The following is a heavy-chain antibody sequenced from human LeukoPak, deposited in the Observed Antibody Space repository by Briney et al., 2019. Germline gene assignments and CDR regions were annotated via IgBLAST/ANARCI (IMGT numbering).Heavy chain of an antibody. Sequence: GGSLRLSCVGSGFIFSGYWMNWVRQAPGQGLEWVSWISNSGDTKHYADSVKGRFTISRDNGKETVYLVLNSLRAEDTAVYYCARVRKDIQSMVRGQNYYYYYMDVWGKGTTVTISS. CDR2: ISNSGDTK. CDR3: ARVRKDIQSMVRGQNYYYYYMDV. D-gene: IGHD3-10*01. CDR1: GFIFSGYW. V-gene: IGHV3-48*01. J-gene: IGHJ6*03.